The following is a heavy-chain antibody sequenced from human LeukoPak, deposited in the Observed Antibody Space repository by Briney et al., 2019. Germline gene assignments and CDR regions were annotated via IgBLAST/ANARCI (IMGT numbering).Heavy chain of an antibody. V-gene: IGHV1-69*05. Sequence: SVKVSCKASGGTFSSYAISWVRQAPGQGLEWMGRIIPIFGTANYAQKFQGRVTITTDESTSTAYMELSSLRSEDTAVYYCAGPAAGRPYYYYYYKDVWGKGTTVTVSS. CDR3: AGPAAGRPYYYYYYKDV. CDR2: IIPIFGTA. CDR1: GGTFSSYA. D-gene: IGHD6-13*01. J-gene: IGHJ6*03.